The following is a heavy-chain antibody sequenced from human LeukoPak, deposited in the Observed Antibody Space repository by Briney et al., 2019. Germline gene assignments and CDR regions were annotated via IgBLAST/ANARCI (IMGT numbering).Heavy chain of an antibody. Sequence: GGSLRLSCATSGFTFSTYAMSWVRQAPGKGLEWASGISDSGGTTLYADSVRGRFTISRDNSKNTLYLHMNSLRAEDTAVYYCARGRSVAVAGNYYYYGMDVWGQGTTVTVSS. CDR2: ISDSGGTT. CDR3: ARGRSVAVAGNYYYYGMDV. CDR1: GFTFSTYA. V-gene: IGHV3-23*01. J-gene: IGHJ6*02. D-gene: IGHD6-19*01.